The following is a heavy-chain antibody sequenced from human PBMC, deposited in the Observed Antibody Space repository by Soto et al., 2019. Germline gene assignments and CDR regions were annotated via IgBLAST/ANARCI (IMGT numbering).Heavy chain of an antibody. J-gene: IGHJ4*02. D-gene: IGHD1-1*01. Sequence: EVQLLESGGGSVQPGGSLRLSCAASGFTFSSYAMHWVRRPPGKGLEWVSSISGRGGTAYYADSVKGRFSNSRDSLVNALYLQMNSLRAEDTAVYYCAKGRGQNWNFDYWGKGTLVTVSP. CDR3: AKGRGQNWNFDY. CDR2: ISGRGGTA. V-gene: IGHV3-23*01. CDR1: GFTFSSYA.